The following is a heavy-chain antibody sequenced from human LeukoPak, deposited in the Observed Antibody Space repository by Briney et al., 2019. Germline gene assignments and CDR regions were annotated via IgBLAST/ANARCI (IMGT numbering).Heavy chain of an antibody. D-gene: IGHD1-26*01. V-gene: IGHV5-51*01. CDR1: GYSFTSYW. J-gene: IGHJ4*02. CDR3: ARVMGGSSIVFDY. Sequence: RGESLKISCTGSGYSFTSYWIGWVRQMPGKGLEWMGIIYPGDSDTRYSPSFQGQVTISADKSISTAYLQWSSLKASDTAMYSCARVMGGSSIVFDYWGQGTLVTVSS. CDR2: IYPGDSDT.